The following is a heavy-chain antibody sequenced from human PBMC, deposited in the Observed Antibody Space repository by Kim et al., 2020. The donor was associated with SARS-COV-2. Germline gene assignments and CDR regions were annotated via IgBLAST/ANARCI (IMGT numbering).Heavy chain of an antibody. CDR3: ARDQRDPITMVRALDY. CDR1: GFTFSSYS. J-gene: IGHJ4*02. V-gene: IGHV3-21*01. CDR2: ISSSSSYI. Sequence: GGSLRLSCAASGFTFSSYSMNWVRQAPGKGLEWVSSISSSSSYIYYADSVKGRFTISRDNAKNSLYLQMNSLRAEDTAVYYCARDQRDPITMVRALDYWGQGTLVTVSS. D-gene: IGHD3-10*01.